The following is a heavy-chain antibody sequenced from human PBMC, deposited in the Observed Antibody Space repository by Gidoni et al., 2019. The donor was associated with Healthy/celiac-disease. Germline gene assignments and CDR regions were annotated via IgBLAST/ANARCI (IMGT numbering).Heavy chain of an antibody. CDR1: GFTFSSYG. V-gene: IGHV3-30*18. Sequence: QVQLVESGGGVVQPGWSLRLSCAASGFTFSSYGMHWVRQAPGKGLEWVAVISYDGSNKYYADSVKGRFTISRDNSKNTLYLQMNSLRAEDTAVYYCAKPMTTVTRDAFDIWGQGTMVTVSS. J-gene: IGHJ3*02. CDR3: AKPMTTVTRDAFDI. D-gene: IGHD4-17*01. CDR2: ISYDGSNK.